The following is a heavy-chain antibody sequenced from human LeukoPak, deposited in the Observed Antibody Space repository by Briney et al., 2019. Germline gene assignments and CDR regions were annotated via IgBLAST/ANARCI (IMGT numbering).Heavy chain of an antibody. CDR1: GYTFTSYG. V-gene: IGHV1-18*01. D-gene: IGHD3-9*01. CDR3: ARERNDILTGYYPYSFDS. J-gene: IGHJ4*02. Sequence: ASVKVSCKASGYTFTSYGISWVRQAPGQGLEWMGWISAYNGNTNYAQKLQGRVTMTTDTSTSTAYMELRSLRSDDTAVYYCARERNDILTGYYPYSFDSGGQGPLVTVSS. CDR2: ISAYNGNT.